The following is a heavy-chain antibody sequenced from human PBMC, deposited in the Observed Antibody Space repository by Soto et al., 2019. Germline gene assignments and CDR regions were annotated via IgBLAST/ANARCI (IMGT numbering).Heavy chain of an antibody. D-gene: IGHD3-16*01. CDR3: AYRQDLVGWGV. J-gene: IGHJ6*02. V-gene: IGHV2-5*02. CDR1: GFSLSTSGVG. Sequence: QITLKESGPTLVKPTQTLTLTCTFSGFSLSTSGVGVGWIRQPPGKALEWLALIYWDDDRRYSPSLKNRLAIPQHTSKHPVVLTLTNLDPVDTGTYYCAYRQDLVGWGVWGQGTTVTVS. CDR2: IYWDDDR.